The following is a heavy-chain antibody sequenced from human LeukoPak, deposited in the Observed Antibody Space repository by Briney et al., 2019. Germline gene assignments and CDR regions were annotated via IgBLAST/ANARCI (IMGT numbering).Heavy chain of an antibody. J-gene: IGHJ5*02. CDR1: GGSFSGYY. Sequence: PSETLSLTCAVYGGSFSGYYWSWIRQPPGKGLEWIGEINHSGSTNYNPSLKSRVTISVDTSKNQFSLKLSSVTAADTAVYYCARGASPYSSSWSKGANWFDPWGQGTLVTVSS. V-gene: IGHV4-34*01. D-gene: IGHD6-13*01. CDR3: ARGASPYSSSWSKGANWFDP. CDR2: INHSGST.